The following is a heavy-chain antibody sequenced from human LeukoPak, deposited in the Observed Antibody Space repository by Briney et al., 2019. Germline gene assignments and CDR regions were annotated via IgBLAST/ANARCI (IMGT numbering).Heavy chain of an antibody. V-gene: IGHV3-15*01. CDR3: TTITYYDFWSGYPIDAFDI. CDR1: GFTFSNAW. D-gene: IGHD3-3*01. CDR2: IKSKTDGGTT. J-gene: IGHJ3*02. Sequence: GGSLRLSCAASGFTFSNAWMSWVRQAPGKGLEWVGRIKSKTDGGTTDYAAPVKGRFTISRDDSKNTLYLQMNSLKTEDTAVYYCTTITYYDFWSGYPIDAFDIWGQGTMVTVSS.